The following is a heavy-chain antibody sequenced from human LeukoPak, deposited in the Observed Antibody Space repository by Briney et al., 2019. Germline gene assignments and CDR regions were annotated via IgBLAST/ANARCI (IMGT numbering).Heavy chain of an antibody. V-gene: IGHV4-4*07. J-gene: IGHJ4*02. Sequence: SETLSLTCTVSGGSISSYYWSWIQQPAGKGLEWIGRIYTSGSTNYNPSLKSRVTMSVDTSKNQFSLKLSSVTAADTAVYYCARATDCSSTSCYSREGLDYWGQGTLVTVSS. CDR3: ARATDCSSTSCYSREGLDY. D-gene: IGHD2-2*01. CDR2: IYTSGST. CDR1: GGSISSYY.